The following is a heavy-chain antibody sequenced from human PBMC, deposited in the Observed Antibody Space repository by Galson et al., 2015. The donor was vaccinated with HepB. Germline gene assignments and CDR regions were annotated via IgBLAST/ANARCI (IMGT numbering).Heavy chain of an antibody. CDR2: INGYNGNT. V-gene: IGHV1-18*01. J-gene: IGHJ4*02. CDR3: GRGSGMYGGELHN. D-gene: IGHD1-26*01. CDR1: GYTFINYG. Sequence: SVKVSCKASGYTFINYGILWVRQAPGKGLEWMGGINGYNGNTNYAPDVQDRVNMTSDTSTSTVYLELRGLRSDDTAVYFCGRGSGMYGGELHNWGQGTLVTVS.